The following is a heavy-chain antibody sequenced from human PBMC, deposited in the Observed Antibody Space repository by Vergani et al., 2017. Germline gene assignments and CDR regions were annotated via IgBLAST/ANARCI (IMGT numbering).Heavy chain of an antibody. D-gene: IGHD3-22*01. CDR1: GYTFTDYY. CDR2: VDPEDGET. V-gene: IGHV1-69-2*01. CDR3: ATRGVLYYYDSSVPSNNWFDP. Sequence: EVQLVQSGAEVKKPGATVKISCKVSGYTFTDYYMHWVQQAPGKGLEWMGLVDPEDGETIYAQKFQGRVTMTEDTSRDTAYMELSSLRSEDTAVYYCATRGVLYYYDSSVPSNNWFDPWGQGTLVTVSS. J-gene: IGHJ5*02.